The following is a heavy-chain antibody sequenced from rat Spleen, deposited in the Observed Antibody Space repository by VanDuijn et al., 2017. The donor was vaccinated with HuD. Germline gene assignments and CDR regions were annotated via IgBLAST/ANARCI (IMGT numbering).Heavy chain of an antibody. D-gene: IGHD4-1*01. J-gene: IGHJ2*01. CDR1: GFTFSDYY. Sequence: EVQLVESGGGLVQPGRSLKLSCAASGFTFSDYYMAWVRQAPTKGLEWVATISYDGSSTYYRDSVKGRFTISRDNAKSTLYLKMNSLRSEDTAIYYCVRERGGVDYWGQGVMVTVSS. V-gene: IGHV5-7*01. CDR2: ISYDGSST. CDR3: VRERGGVDY.